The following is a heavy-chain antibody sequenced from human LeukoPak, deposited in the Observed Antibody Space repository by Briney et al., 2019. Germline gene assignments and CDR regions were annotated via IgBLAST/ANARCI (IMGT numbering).Heavy chain of an antibody. CDR3: ARVSGYSSSWKLFYYYYGMDV. Sequence: SETLSLTCAVYGGSFSGYYWSWIRQHPGKGLEWIGEINHSGSTNYNPSLKSRVTISVDTSKNQFSLKLSSVTAADTAVYYCARVSGYSSSWKLFYYYYGMDVWGQGTTVTVSS. D-gene: IGHD6-13*01. CDR1: GGSFSGYY. CDR2: INHSGST. V-gene: IGHV4-34*01. J-gene: IGHJ6*02.